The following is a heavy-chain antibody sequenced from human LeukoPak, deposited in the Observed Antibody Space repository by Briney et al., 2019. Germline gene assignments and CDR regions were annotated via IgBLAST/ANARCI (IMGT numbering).Heavy chain of an antibody. J-gene: IGHJ4*02. CDR3: ARDLEYSYAPV. Sequence: GGSLRLSCAASGFTFSSYSMNWVRQAPGKGLEWVSSISSSSSYIYYADSLKGRFTISRDNVKDSRYLQMNGLRAEDTAVYYCARDLEYSYAPVWGQGTLVTVSS. V-gene: IGHV3-21*01. CDR2: ISSSSSYI. D-gene: IGHD5-18*01. CDR1: GFTFSSYS.